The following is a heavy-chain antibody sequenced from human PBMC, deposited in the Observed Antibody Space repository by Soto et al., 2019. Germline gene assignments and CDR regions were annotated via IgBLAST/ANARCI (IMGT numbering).Heavy chain of an antibody. CDR3: AKVGWSHYYGMDV. D-gene: IGHD2-2*03. V-gene: IGHV3-23*01. CDR2: ISGSGGST. J-gene: IGHJ6*02. CDR1: GFTFSSYA. Sequence: LRLSCAASGFTFSSYAMSWVRQAPGKGLEWVSAISGSGGSTYYADSVKGRFTISRDNSKNTLYLQMNSLRAEDTAVYYCAKVGWSHYYGMDVWGQGTTVTVSS.